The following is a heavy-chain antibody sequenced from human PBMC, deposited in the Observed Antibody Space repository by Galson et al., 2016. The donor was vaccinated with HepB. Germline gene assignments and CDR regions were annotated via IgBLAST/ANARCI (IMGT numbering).Heavy chain of an antibody. CDR3: ARQAADGGSDY. J-gene: IGHJ4*02. CDR1: GGSMTSENYY. D-gene: IGHD4-23*01. CDR2: CYHSGSN. Sequence: SETLSLTCTVSGGSMTSENYYWGWIRQPPGKGLEWIGNCYHSGSNYYNPSLKSRVTISMDTSQNQFTLKLSTVTAADTAVFYCARQAADGGSDYWGQGILVTVSS. V-gene: IGHV4-39*01.